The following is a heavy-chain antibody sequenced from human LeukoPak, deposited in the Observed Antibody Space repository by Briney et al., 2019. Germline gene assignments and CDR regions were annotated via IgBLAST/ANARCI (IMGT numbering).Heavy chain of an antibody. CDR3: ARSVSGSYDFDY. D-gene: IGHD1-26*01. V-gene: IGHV3-11*01. Sequence: GTLTLSCAASGFTFSDYYRTWIRQAPGKGLEWVSYTSSSGRTIYYADSVKGQFTSSRDNAKSSLFLQMNSLRAEDTAVYYCARSVSGSYDFDYWGQGTLVTVSS. CDR2: TSSSGRTI. CDR1: GFTFSDYY. J-gene: IGHJ4*02.